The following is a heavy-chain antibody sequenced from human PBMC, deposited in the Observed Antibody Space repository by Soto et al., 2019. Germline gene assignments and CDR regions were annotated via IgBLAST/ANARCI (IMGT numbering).Heavy chain of an antibody. Sequence: EVQLVESGGGLVKPGGSLRLSCAASGFTFSSYSMNWVRQAPGKGLEWVSSISSSSSYIYYADSVKGRFTISRDNAKNSLYLQMISLRAEDTAVYYCARAMVRGVIPPIDYWGQGTLVTVSS. CDR1: GFTFSSYS. V-gene: IGHV3-21*01. D-gene: IGHD3-10*01. CDR3: ARAMVRGVIPPIDY. CDR2: ISSSSSYI. J-gene: IGHJ4*02.